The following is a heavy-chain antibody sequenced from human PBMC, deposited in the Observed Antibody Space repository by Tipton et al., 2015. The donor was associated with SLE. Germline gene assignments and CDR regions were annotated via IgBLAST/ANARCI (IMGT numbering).Heavy chain of an antibody. CDR1: GGSISSYY. CDR3: ARGWDYDFWSGYADY. D-gene: IGHD3-3*01. CDR2: IYYSGST. J-gene: IGHJ4*02. Sequence: GLVKPSETMSLTCTVSGGSISSYYWSWIRQPPGKGLEWIGYIYYSGSTNYNPSLKSRVTISVDTSKNQFSLKLSSVTAADTAVYYCARGWDYDFWSGYADYWGQGTLVTVSS. V-gene: IGHV4-59*12.